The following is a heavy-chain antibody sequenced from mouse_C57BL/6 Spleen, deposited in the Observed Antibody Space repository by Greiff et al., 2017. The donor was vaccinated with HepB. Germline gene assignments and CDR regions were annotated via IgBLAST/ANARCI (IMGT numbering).Heavy chain of an antibody. Sequence: QVQLQQSGAELVKPGASVKLSCKASGYTFTSYWMHWVKQRPGQGLEWIGMIHPNSGSTNYNEKFKSKATLTVDKSSSTAYMQLSSLTSEDSAVYYCARLGDSSGYGYWGQGTTLTVSS. CDR2: IHPNSGST. CDR1: GYTFTSYW. CDR3: ARLGDSSGYGY. V-gene: IGHV1-64*01. D-gene: IGHD3-2*02. J-gene: IGHJ2*01.